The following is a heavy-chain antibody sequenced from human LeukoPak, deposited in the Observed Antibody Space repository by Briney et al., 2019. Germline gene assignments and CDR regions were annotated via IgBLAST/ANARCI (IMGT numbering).Heavy chain of an antibody. CDR2: ISSSGSTI. V-gene: IGHV3-48*03. CDR1: GFTFSSYE. CDR3: TRNSGWYGLS. J-gene: IGHJ1*01. Sequence: GGSLRLSCAASGFTFSSYEMNWVRQAPGKGLEWVSYISSSGSTIYYADSVKGRFTISRDNSNNTLFLHLNSLRGEDTAVYYCTRNSGWYGLSWGQGTLVTVSS. D-gene: IGHD6-19*01.